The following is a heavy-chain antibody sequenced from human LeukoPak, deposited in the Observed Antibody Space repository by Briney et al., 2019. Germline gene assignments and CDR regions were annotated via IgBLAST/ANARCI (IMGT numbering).Heavy chain of an antibody. Sequence: SETLSLTCTVSGGSISSDNYYWGWIRQPPGKGLEWIGSIYYSGTTYYNPSLKSRVTISVDTSKNQFSLKLSSVTAADTAVYYCARAGFYGDYEDWFDPWGRGTLVTVSS. J-gene: IGHJ5*02. D-gene: IGHD4-17*01. CDR2: IYYSGTT. V-gene: IGHV4-39*01. CDR1: GGSISSDNYY. CDR3: ARAGFYGDYEDWFDP.